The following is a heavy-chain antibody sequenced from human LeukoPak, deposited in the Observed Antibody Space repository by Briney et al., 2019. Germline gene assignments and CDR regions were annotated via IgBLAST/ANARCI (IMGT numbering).Heavy chain of an antibody. CDR2: ISYDGSNK. V-gene: IGHV3-30-3*01. Sequence: GGSLRLSCAASGFTFSSYAMHWVRQAPGKGLEWVAVISYDGSNKYYADSVKGRFTISRANSKNTLYLQMNSLRAEDTAVYYCAREDATYFDYWGQGTLVTVSS. D-gene: IGHD2-15*01. CDR3: AREDATYFDY. J-gene: IGHJ4*02. CDR1: GFTFSSYA.